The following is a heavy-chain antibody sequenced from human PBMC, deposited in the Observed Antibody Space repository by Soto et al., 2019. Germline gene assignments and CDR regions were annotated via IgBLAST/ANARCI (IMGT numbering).Heavy chain of an antibody. V-gene: IGHV1-69*06. CDR3: ARGGIAEATNWFDP. D-gene: IGHD6-13*01. Sequence: SVKVCFKACGGPFSSYAISLVRQAPGQGLEWMGGIIPIFGTANYAQKFQGRVTITADKSTSTAYMELSSLRSEDTAVYYCARGGIAEATNWFDPWGQGTMVTVSS. CDR2: IIPIFGTA. J-gene: IGHJ5*02. CDR1: GGPFSSYA.